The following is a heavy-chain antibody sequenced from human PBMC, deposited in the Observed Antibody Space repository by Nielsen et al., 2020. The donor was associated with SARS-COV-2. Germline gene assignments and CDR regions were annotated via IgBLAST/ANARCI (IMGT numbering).Heavy chain of an antibody. V-gene: IGHV2-26*01. CDR3: ARIRVDSCDYYYYYYYMDV. Sequence: WIRQPPGKALEWLGNIFSNDKKSYSTSLKTRLTISKDTSKSQVVLTMTNMDPVDTATYYCARIRVDSCDYYYYYYYMDVWGKGTTVTVSS. CDR2: IFSNDKK. D-gene: IGHD3-22*01. J-gene: IGHJ6*03.